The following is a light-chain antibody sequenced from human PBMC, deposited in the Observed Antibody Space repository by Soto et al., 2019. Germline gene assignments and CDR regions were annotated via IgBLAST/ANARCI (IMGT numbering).Light chain of an antibody. CDR3: QQYNSYSPET. J-gene: IGKJ1*01. CDR1: QSISRW. V-gene: IGKV1-5*01. CDR2: DAS. Sequence: DIPMTQFPSTLFASVGDRVTITCRASQSISRWLAWYQQKPGKAPKLLIYDASNLEKGVPSRFSGRGSGTELTLTISSLQPDDFATYFCQQYNSYSPETFGQGTKVEI.